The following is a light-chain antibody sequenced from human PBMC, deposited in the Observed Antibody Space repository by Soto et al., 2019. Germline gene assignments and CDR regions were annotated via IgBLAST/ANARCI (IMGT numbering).Light chain of an antibody. CDR2: GAS. V-gene: IGKV3-20*01. CDR3: QQYDQWPIT. CDR1: QSVSSSY. J-gene: IGKJ5*01. Sequence: EIVLTQSPGTPSLSPGERAALSCRGSQSVSSSYLAWYQQKTGQAHRLLIDGASARALGIPDRCSGSGSGTECSFTVTSLQSEDVAVYCCQQYDQWPITFGQGTRLENK.